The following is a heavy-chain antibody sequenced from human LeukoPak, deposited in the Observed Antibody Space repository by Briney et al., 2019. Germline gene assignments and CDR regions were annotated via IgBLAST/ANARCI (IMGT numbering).Heavy chain of an antibody. D-gene: IGHD3-22*01. CDR3: AREYYYDSSGFDY. J-gene: IGHJ4*02. CDR2: IYSGGST. CDR1: GFTVSSNY. Sequence: GGSLRLSCAASGFTVSSNYMSWVRQAPGKGLEWVSIIYSGGSTYYADSVKGRFTISRDNSKNTLYLQMNSLRAEDTAVYYCAREYYYDSSGFDYWGQGTLVTASS. V-gene: IGHV3-66*01.